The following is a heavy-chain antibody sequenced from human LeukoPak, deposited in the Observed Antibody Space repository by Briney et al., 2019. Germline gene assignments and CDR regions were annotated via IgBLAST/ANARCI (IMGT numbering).Heavy chain of an antibody. V-gene: IGHV3-30-3*01. Sequence: GGSLTLSCAACRFTLSLFAMLCVRQAPGKGLEWVAVISYDKSNKYYADSVKGRFTISRDNSKNTLYLQMNSLKTEDTAVYYSARDGSPSGTDQQGYFDYWGQRTLVTVSS. D-gene: IGHD1-26*01. CDR3: ARDGSPSGTDQQGYFDY. CDR1: RFTLSLFA. CDR2: ISYDKSNK. J-gene: IGHJ4*02.